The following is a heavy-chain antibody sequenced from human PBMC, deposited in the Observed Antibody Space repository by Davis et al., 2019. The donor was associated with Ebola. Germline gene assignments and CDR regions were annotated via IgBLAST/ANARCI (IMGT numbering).Heavy chain of an antibody. CDR2: IYPGDSDT. J-gene: IGHJ2*01. V-gene: IGHV5-51*01. CDR1: GYSFSNYW. CDR3: ARGYWHFDL. Sequence: GESLKISCKGSGYSFSNYWVGWVRQMPGKGLEWMGIIYPGDSDTRYSPSFQGQVTLSADKSISTAYLQWNSLEASDTALYYCARGYWHFDLWGRGTLVTVSS.